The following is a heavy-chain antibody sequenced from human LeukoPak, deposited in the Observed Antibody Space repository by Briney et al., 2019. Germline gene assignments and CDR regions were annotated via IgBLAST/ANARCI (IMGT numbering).Heavy chain of an antibody. D-gene: IGHD1-1*01. CDR2: TRFDGSIK. V-gene: IGHV3-33*08. CDR1: GFIFSDYC. CDR3: VRWGGTRQYYFDY. J-gene: IGHJ4*02. Sequence: GGSLRLSCAVSGFIFSDYCFHWVRQAPGKGLEWVAVTRFDGSIKQYADSVKGRFTISRDDSKNTLYLPMSFLKSEDTAVYYSVRWGGTRQYYFDYWGQGTLVTVSS.